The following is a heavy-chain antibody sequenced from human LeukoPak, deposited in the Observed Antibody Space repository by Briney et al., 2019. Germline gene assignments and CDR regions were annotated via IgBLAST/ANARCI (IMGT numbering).Heavy chain of an antibody. CDR2: IYYSGST. D-gene: IGHD1-26*01. CDR3: ARDSGTFLT. J-gene: IGHJ4*02. Sequence: SETLSLTCTGPVGSISSYYWSWIRQPPGKGLEWIGYIYYSGSTNYNPSLKSRVTISVDTSRNQFSLKLSSVTAADTAVYYCARDSGTFLTWGEGDLFSVSS. V-gene: IGHV4-59*01. CDR1: VGSISSYY.